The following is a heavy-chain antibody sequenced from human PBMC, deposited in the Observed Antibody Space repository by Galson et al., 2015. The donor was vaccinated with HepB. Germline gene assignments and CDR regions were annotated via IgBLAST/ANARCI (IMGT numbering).Heavy chain of an antibody. CDR1: GFTFSSYT. D-gene: IGHD2-2*01. J-gene: IGHJ5*02. CDR3: TTDVYFSSYWSWLDP. CDR2: IKSKTDGGTT. V-gene: IGHV3-15*01. Sequence: SLRLSCAASGFTFSSYTMNWVRQAPGKGLEWVGRIKSKTDGGTTEYAAPVKGRLTISRDDSRNTLYLQMHSLKTDDTAVYYCTTDVYFSSYWSWLDPWGQGTLVTVSS.